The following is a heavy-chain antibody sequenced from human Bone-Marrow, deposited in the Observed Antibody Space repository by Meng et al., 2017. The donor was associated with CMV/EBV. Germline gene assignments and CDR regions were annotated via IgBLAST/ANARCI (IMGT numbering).Heavy chain of an antibody. D-gene: IGHD3-16*01. Sequence: SETLSLTCTVSGGSVSSGSYYWSWIRQPPGKGLEWIGYIYYSGSTNYNPSLKSRVTISVDTSKNQFSLKLSSVTAADTAVYYCARRPWGGLDYWGQGALVTVSS. J-gene: IGHJ4*02. CDR2: IYYSGST. V-gene: IGHV4-61*01. CDR1: GGSVSSGSYY. CDR3: ARRPWGGLDY.